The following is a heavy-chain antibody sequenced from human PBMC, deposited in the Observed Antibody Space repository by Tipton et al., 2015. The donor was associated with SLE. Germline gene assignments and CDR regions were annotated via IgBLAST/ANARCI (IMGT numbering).Heavy chain of an antibody. V-gene: IGHV4-61*02. CDR2: IYTSGGT. CDR3: ARASGSGSSYAFDI. Sequence: LRLSCTVSGGSISSGSYYWSWIRQPAGKGLGWIGRIYTSGGTNYNPSLKSRVTISVDTSKNQFSLKLSSVTAADTAVYYCARASGSGSSYAFDIWGQGTMVTVSS. CDR1: GGSISSGSYY. J-gene: IGHJ3*02. D-gene: IGHD3-10*01.